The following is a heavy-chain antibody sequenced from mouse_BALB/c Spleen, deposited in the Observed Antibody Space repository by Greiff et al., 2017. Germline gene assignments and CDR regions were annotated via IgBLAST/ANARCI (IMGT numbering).Heavy chain of an antibody. CDR3: AGKCSVDEGASFAY. Sequence: EVQLQQSGAELVKPGASVKISCKASGYTFTDYNMDWVKQSHGKSLEWIGDINPNYDSTSYNQKFKGKATLTVDKSSSTAYMELRSLTSEDTAVYYCAGKCSVDEGASFAYWGQGTLVTVSA. CDR1: GYTFTDYN. V-gene: IGHV1-18*01. D-gene: IGHD1-3*01. J-gene: IGHJ3*01. CDR2: INPNYDST.